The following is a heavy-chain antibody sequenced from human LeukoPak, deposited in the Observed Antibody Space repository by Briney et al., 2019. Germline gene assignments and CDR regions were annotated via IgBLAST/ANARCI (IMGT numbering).Heavy chain of an antibody. CDR3: ARESDGQLGLSIDY. V-gene: IGHV6-1*01. CDR1: GDSVSSNSAA. J-gene: IGHJ4*02. CDR2: TYYRSKWYN. D-gene: IGHD6-13*01. Sequence: SQTLSLTCAISGDSVSSNSAAWNWIRQSPSRGLEWLGRTYYRSKWYNDYAVSVKSRITINPDTSKNQFSLKLSSVTAADTAVYYCARESDGQLGLSIDYWGQGTLVTVSS.